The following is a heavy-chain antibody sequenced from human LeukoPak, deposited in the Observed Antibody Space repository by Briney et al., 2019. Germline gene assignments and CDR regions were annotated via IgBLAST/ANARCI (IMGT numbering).Heavy chain of an antibody. J-gene: IGHJ4*02. CDR1: GFTFSNAW. D-gene: IGHD1-26*01. Sequence: PGGSLRLSCAASGFTFSNAWMSWVRQAPGKGLEWVGRIKSKTDGGTTDYAAPVKGRFTISRDDSKNTLYLQMNSLKTEDTAVYYCTTDSHSGSYPYLFDYWGQGTLVTVSS. V-gene: IGHV3-15*01. CDR2: IKSKTDGGTT. CDR3: TTDSHSGSYPYLFDY.